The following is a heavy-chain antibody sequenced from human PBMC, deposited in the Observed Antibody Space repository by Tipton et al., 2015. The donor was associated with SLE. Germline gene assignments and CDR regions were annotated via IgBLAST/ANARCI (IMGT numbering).Heavy chain of an antibody. J-gene: IGHJ4*02. V-gene: IGHV1-8*01. CDR3: ARGRGNWGTLGY. D-gene: IGHD7-27*01. Sequence: QVQLVQSGAEVKKPGASVKVSCKASGYTFTSYDINWVRQATGQGLEWMGWMNPNSGNPGYEQKFQGRGTMSRNTSISTAYMERSSLGSEDTAVYYCARGRGNWGTLGYWGQGTLVTVSS. CDR2: MNPNSGNP. CDR1: GYTFTSYD.